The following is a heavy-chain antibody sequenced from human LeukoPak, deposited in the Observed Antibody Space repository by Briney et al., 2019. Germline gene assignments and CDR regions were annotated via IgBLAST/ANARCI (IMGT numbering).Heavy chain of an antibody. CDR2: INHSGST. V-gene: IGHV4-34*01. CDR1: GGSFSGYY. D-gene: IGHD3-22*01. Sequence: SETLSLTCAVYGGSFSGYYWSWIRQPPGKGLEWIGEINHSGSTNYNPSLKSRVTISVDTSKNQFSLKLSSVTAADTAVYYCARRNYYDSSGYSDNGMDVWGQGTTVTVSS. J-gene: IGHJ6*02. CDR3: ARRNYYDSSGYSDNGMDV.